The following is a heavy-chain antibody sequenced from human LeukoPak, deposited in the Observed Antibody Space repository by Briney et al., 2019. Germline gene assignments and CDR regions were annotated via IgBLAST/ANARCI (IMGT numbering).Heavy chain of an antibody. J-gene: IGHJ4*02. CDR1: GFTFRSYA. D-gene: IGHD2-15*01. CDR2: ISGSGGST. CDR3: AKDSEGSCYY. V-gene: IGHV3-23*01. Sequence: GGSLRLSCAASGFTFRSYAMSWVRHGPGKGLEWVSTISGSGGSTYYTDSVKGRFTISRHNSKNTLYLQMNIVRAEDTAVYFCAKDSEGSCYYWGQGTLVTVSS.